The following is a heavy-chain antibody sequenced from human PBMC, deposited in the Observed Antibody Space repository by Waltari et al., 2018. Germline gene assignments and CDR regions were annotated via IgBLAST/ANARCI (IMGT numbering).Heavy chain of an antibody. J-gene: IGHJ3*02. Sequence: EVQLVQSGAEVKKPGESLRISCKTXGYSFTPYWIXWVRQXPGKGLGWMGLLYPDDSETRYSPAFXGQVTIAADXSFSXAXLQWXXLKXSDTAMYXXXRGXXGGDCTTTNXFTNAFDXXGQGTMVTVSS. CDR2: LYPDDSET. D-gene: IGHD2-2*02. CDR3: XRGXXGGDCTTTNXFTNAFDX. CDR1: GYSFTPYW. V-gene: IGHV5-51*01.